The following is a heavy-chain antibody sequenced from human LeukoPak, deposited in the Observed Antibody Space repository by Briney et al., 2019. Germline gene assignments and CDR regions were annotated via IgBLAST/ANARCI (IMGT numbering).Heavy chain of an antibody. Sequence: GGSLRLSCAASGFTFSSYGVHWVRQAPGKGLEWVAIIWYDGSNKFYADSVKGRFTISRDNSKNTLYLQMNSLRAEDTAVYYCARAQSLTRETGPTPDYWGQGSLVTVSS. CDR1: GFTFSSYG. CDR2: IWYDGSNK. V-gene: IGHV3-33*01. CDR3: ARAQSLTRETGPTPDY. D-gene: IGHD1-14*01. J-gene: IGHJ4*02.